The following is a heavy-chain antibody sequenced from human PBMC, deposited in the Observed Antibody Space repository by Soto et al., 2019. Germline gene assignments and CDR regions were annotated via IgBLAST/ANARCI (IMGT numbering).Heavy chain of an antibody. D-gene: IGHD3-10*01. CDR1: GYTFTSYG. CDR2: IGTYNGDT. V-gene: IGHV1-18*01. CDR3: TSGRSGDY. Sequence: QAQLVQSGAEMKKPGSSVKVSCKASGYTFTSYGLSWVRQAPGQGLEWMGWIGTYNGDTKYAQNLQGRVTMTTDTSTSTAYMEPRSLSSDDTAMYYCTSGRSGDYWGQGTLITVSS. J-gene: IGHJ4*02.